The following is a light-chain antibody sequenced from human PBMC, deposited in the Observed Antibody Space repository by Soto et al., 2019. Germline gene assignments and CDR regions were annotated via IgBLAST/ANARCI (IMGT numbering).Light chain of an antibody. CDR2: TGS. V-gene: IGKV1-12*01. CDR3: QQANSFPIT. CDR1: QGISSW. Sequence: DIQMTQSPSSVSASVGDRVSITCRASQGISSWLAWYQQKPGRAPKLLMYTGSSLQSGVPSRFSGSGSGTDFSLTIIRLQHEDVTSYYCQQANSFPITFGGGTKGEIK. J-gene: IGKJ4*02.